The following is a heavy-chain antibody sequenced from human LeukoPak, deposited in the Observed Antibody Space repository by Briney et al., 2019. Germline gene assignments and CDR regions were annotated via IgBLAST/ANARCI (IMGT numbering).Heavy chain of an antibody. CDR2: NSHSGST. Sequence: SETLSLTCTVSGGSISSRGYYWAWMRQPPGKGLEWIGSNSHSGSTYYNPSLKSRVNIAADTSNNQFSLKLTSVTAADTAVHYCARQGAGGSDYWGQGTLVTVSS. D-gene: IGHD2-8*02. J-gene: IGHJ4*02. CDR3: ARQGAGGSDY. CDR1: GGSISSRGYY. V-gene: IGHV4-39*01.